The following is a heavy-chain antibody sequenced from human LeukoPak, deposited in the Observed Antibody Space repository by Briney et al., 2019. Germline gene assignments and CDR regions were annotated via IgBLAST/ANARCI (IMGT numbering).Heavy chain of an antibody. V-gene: IGHV3-7*01. CDR3: ARDDCSSISCYHNWFDP. CDR2: IKQDGSEK. J-gene: IGHJ5*02. D-gene: IGHD2-2*01. Sequence: PGGSLRLSCAASGFTFSSYWMSWVRQAPGKGLERVANIKQDGSEKYYVDSVKGRFTISRDNAKNSLYLQMNNLRAEDTAVYYCARDDCSSISCYHNWFDPWGQGTLVTVSS. CDR1: GFTFSSYW.